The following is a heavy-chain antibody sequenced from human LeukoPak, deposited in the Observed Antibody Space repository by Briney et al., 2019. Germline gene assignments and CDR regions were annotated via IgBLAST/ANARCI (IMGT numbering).Heavy chain of an antibody. J-gene: IGHJ4*02. CDR3: ARAHSGYTFGYHY. CDR2: ISSSSSTI. CDR1: GFTFSDYN. Sequence: GGSLRLYCVASGFTFSDYNINWVRQPPGKGLEWVSYISSSSSTIYYADSVKGRFTISRDNAKSSLYLQMNSLRAEDTAVYYCARAHSGYTFGYHYWGQGTLVTVSS. V-gene: IGHV3-48*01. D-gene: IGHD5-18*01.